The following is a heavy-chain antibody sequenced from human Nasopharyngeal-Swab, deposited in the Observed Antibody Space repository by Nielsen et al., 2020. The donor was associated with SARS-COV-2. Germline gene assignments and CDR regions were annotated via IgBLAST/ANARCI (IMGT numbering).Heavy chain of an antibody. Sequence: SVKVSCKASGGTFSSYAISWVPQAPGQGLEWMGGIIPIFGTANYAQKFQGRVTITADESTSTAYMELSSLRSEDTAVYYCARRPHSSSSGDYYYGMDVWGQGTTVTVSS. CDR2: IIPIFGTA. V-gene: IGHV1-69*13. CDR3: ARRPHSSSSGDYYYGMDV. J-gene: IGHJ6*02. D-gene: IGHD6-6*01. CDR1: GGTFSSYA.